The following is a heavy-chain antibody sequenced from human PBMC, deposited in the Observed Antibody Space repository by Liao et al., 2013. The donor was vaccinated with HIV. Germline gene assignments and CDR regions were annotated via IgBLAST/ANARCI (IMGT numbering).Heavy chain of an antibody. CDR2: IYTSGST. J-gene: IGHJ3*02. D-gene: IGHD5-18*01. V-gene: IGHV4-61*05. CDR3: ARGRGYSYGRRFDI. CDR1: GGSLSSPPYY. Sequence: QLQLRESGPGLVKPSETLSLTCTVAGGSLSSPPYYWGWIRQPPGEGLEWIGRIYTSGSTNYNPSLKSRVTMSVDTSKNQFSLKVSSVTAADTAVYYCARGRGYSYGRRFDIWGQGTMVIVSS.